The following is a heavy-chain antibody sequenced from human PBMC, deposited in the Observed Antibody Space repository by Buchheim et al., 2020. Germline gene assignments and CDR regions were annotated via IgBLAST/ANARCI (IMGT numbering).Heavy chain of an antibody. CDR3: ANDFGGGSLTQVYYGMDV. Sequence: EVQLLESGGGLVQPGGSLRLSCAASGFTFSSYAMSWVRQAPGKGLEWVSAISGSGGSTYYADSVKGRFTISRDNSKNTLYLQMNSLRAEDTAVYYCANDFGGGSLTQVYYGMDVWGQGTT. CDR2: ISGSGGST. V-gene: IGHV3-23*01. J-gene: IGHJ6*02. D-gene: IGHD3-16*01. CDR1: GFTFSSYA.